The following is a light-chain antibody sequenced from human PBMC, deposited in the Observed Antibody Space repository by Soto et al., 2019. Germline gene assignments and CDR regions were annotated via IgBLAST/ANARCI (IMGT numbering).Light chain of an antibody. CDR1: QSISSW. V-gene: IGKV1-5*03. CDR3: QQYNSYSPT. Sequence: DIQMTQSPSTLSASVGDRVTISCWASQSISSWLAWYQQKPGKAPKLLIYKASTLKSGVPSRFSGSGSGTEFTLTISSLQPDDFATYYCQQYNSYSPTFGQGTRLEI. CDR2: KAS. J-gene: IGKJ5*01.